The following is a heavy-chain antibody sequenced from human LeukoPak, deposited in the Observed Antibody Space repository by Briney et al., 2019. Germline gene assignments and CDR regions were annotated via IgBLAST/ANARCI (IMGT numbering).Heavy chain of an antibody. CDR3: ARTDCSSTSCYPDY. Sequence: PSETLSLTCTVSGGSISSGGYHWSWIRQHPGKGLEWIGYIYYSGSTYYNPSLKSRVTISVDTSKNQFSLKLSSVTAADTAVYYCARTDCSSTSCYPDYWGQGTLVTVSS. V-gene: IGHV4-31*03. J-gene: IGHJ4*02. CDR1: GGSISSGGYH. D-gene: IGHD2-2*01. CDR2: IYYSGST.